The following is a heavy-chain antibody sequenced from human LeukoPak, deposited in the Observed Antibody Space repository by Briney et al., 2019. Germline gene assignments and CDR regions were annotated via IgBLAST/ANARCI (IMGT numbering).Heavy chain of an antibody. J-gene: IGHJ6*03. V-gene: IGHV4-39*07. CDR2: IYYSGST. D-gene: IGHD6-13*01. CDR3: ARIDSSSWYNDYYYYMDV. Sequence: SETLSLTCTVSGGSISSSGYYWGWIRQPPGKGLEWVGSIYYSGSTYYNPSLKSRVTISVDTSKNQFSLKLSSVTAADTAVYYCARIDSSSWYNDYYYYMDVWGKGTTVTVSS. CDR1: GGSISSSGYY.